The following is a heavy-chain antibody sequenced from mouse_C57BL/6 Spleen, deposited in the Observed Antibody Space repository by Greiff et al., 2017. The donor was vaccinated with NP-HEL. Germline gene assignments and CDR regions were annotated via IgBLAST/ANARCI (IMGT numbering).Heavy chain of an antibody. Sequence: EVQLQQSGPELVKPGASVKISCKASGYSFTDYYMNWVKQSNGKSLEWIGVINPNYGTTSYNQKFKGKATLTVDQSSSTASLQFNTLTSADSAVYYGARGARVVDFDYWGQGTTLTVSS. V-gene: IGHV1-39*01. CDR2: INPNYGTT. CDR3: ARGARVVDFDY. CDR1: GYSFTDYY. D-gene: IGHD1-1*01. J-gene: IGHJ2*01.